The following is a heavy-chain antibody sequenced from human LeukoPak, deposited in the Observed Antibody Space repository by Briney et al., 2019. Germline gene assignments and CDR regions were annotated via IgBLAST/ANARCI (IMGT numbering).Heavy chain of an antibody. CDR2: MNPNSGNT. D-gene: IGHD6-6*01. Sequence: ASVKVSCRASGYTFTSCDINWVRQATGQGLEWMGWMNPNSGNTGYAQKFQGRVTITRNTSISTAYMELSNLRSEDTAVYYCARDSSSYWGQGTLVTVSS. CDR1: GYTFTSCD. V-gene: IGHV1-8*01. CDR3: ARDSSSY. J-gene: IGHJ4*02.